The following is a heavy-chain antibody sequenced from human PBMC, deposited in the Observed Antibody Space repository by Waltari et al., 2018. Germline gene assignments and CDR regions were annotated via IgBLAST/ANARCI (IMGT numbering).Heavy chain of an antibody. Sequence: QVQLQESGPGLVKPSETLSLTCTVSGYSISSGYYWGWIRQPPGKGLEWIGSIYHSGSTYYNPSLKGRVTISVDTSKNQFSLKLSSVTAADTAVYYCARDRLGYCSGGSCALDYFDYWGQGTLVTVSS. D-gene: IGHD2-15*01. V-gene: IGHV4-38-2*02. CDR1: GYSISSGYY. CDR3: ARDRLGYCSGGSCALDYFDY. CDR2: IYHSGST. J-gene: IGHJ4*02.